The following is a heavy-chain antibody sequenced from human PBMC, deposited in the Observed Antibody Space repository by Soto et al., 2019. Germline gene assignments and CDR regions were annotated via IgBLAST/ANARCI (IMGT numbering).Heavy chain of an antibody. CDR1: GGTFSSYT. D-gene: IGHD3-3*01. CDR2: IIPILGIA. Sequence: ASVKVSCKASGGTFSSYTISWVRQAPGQGLEWMGRIIPILGIANYAQKFQGRVTITADKSTSTAYMELSSLRSEDTAVYYCARDSYDFWSGYYTPSPYYYYYMDVWGKGTTVTVSS. J-gene: IGHJ6*03. CDR3: ARDSYDFWSGYYTPSPYYYYYMDV. V-gene: IGHV1-69*04.